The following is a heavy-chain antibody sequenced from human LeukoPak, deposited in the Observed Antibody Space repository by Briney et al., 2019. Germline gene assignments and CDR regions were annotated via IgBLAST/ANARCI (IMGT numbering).Heavy chain of an antibody. CDR1: GGSFSGYY. Sequence: SETLSLTCAVYGGSFSGYYWSWIRQPPGKGLEWIGEINHSGSTNYNPSLKSRVTISVDTSKNQFSLKLSSVTAAVTAVYYCARGGLWSGYLKSWFDPWGQGTLVTVSS. V-gene: IGHV4-34*01. CDR3: ARGGLWSGYLKSWFDP. CDR2: INHSGST. J-gene: IGHJ5*02. D-gene: IGHD3-3*01.